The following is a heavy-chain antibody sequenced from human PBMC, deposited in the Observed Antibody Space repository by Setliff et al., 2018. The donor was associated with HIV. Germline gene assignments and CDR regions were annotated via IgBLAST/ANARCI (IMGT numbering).Heavy chain of an antibody. Sequence: GGSISSSSYYWGWVRQPPGKGLEWIGEINHSGSTNYNPSLKSRVTISVDTSKNQFSLKLRSVTAADTAVYYCAKVALELKGDFCYMSVWGKGTTVTVSS. D-gene: IGHD1-7*01. J-gene: IGHJ6*04. CDR2: INHSGST. CDR3: AKVALELKGDFCYMSV. V-gene: IGHV4-39*07. CDR1: GGSISSSSYY.